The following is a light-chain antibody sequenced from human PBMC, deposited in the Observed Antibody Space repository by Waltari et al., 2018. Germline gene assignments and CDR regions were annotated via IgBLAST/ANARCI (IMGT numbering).Light chain of an antibody. CDR2: RAS. CDR1: QNVYTN. J-gene: IGKJ5*01. V-gene: IGKV3-15*01. CDR3: QQYNNWPPIT. Sequence: EVVMTQSPDTLSVSPGERATLSSRASQNVYTNLAWYQQSPGQPPRLLIFRASTRASGIPARFSGSGSGTEFTLTISSLQSEDSAVYYCQQYNNWPPITFGQGTRLEIK.